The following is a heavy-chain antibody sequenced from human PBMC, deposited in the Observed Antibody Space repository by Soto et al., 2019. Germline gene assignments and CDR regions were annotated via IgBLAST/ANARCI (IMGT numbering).Heavy chain of an antibody. CDR1: GIPLCSYW. V-gene: IGHV3-30*18. D-gene: IGHD6-19*01. J-gene: IGHJ4*02. CDR2: ISYDGSNK. Sequence: GGGLRLSCAPSGIPLCSYWLHRVRQDPGKGLEWVAVISYDGSNKYYADSVKGRFTISRDNSKNTLYLQMNSLRAEDTAVYYCAKDEVGGIAVAVDYWGQGTLVTVSS. CDR3: AKDEVGGIAVAVDY.